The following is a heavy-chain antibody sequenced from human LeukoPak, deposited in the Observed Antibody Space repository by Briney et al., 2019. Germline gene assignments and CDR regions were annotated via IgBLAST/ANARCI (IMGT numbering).Heavy chain of an antibody. Sequence: SETLSLTCTVSGGSISSGDYYWRWIRQPPGTGLEWIGYIYYSGSTYYNPSLKSRVTISVDTSKNQFSLKLSSVTAADTAVYYCARYRVDIVAEYYGMDVWGQGTTVTVSS. J-gene: IGHJ6*02. CDR3: ARYRVDIVAEYYGMDV. V-gene: IGHV4-30-4*01. CDR1: GGSISSGDYY. D-gene: IGHD5-12*01. CDR2: IYYSGST.